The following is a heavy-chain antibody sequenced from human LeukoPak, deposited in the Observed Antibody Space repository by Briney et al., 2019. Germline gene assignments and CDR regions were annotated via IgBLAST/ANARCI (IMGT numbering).Heavy chain of an antibody. V-gene: IGHV4-34*01. CDR3: ARLGSVGYYNYQYMDI. D-gene: IGHD3-10*01. Sequence: PSDTLSLTCALYGGSFSGYYWSWIRQPPGKGREWIGEINDIRNTNYDPSLRSRVTISVDTSKNQFSLSLTSATAADTAVYFCARLGSVGYYNYQYMDIWGNGTTVTVSS. CDR1: GGSFSGYY. J-gene: IGHJ6*03. CDR2: INDIRNT.